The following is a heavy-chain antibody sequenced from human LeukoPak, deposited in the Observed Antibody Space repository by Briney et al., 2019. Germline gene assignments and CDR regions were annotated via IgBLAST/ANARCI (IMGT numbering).Heavy chain of an antibody. D-gene: IGHD5-12*01. Sequence: SLSLSCAASGFTFDDYAMHWVRPAPGKGLEWVSGISWNSGSIGYADSVKGRFTISRGNAKNSLYLQMNSLRAEDTALYYCAKDRLPLGYYFDYGGQGTLVTVSS. V-gene: IGHV3-9*01. CDR3: AKDRLPLGYYFDY. CDR2: ISWNSGSI. J-gene: IGHJ4*02. CDR1: GFTFDDYA.